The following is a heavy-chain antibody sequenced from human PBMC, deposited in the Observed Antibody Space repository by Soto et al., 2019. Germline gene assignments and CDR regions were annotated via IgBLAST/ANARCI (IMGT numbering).Heavy chain of an antibody. J-gene: IGHJ6*03. D-gene: IGHD4-4*01. Sequence: GGSLRLSCAASGFTFSRYWMSWVRQAPGKGLEWVANIKEDGSEKYYVDSVKGRFTISRDNAKNSLYLQMNSLRAEDTAVYYCARDSTVIGNYYYYYYMDVWGKGTTVTVSS. CDR1: GFTFSRYW. V-gene: IGHV3-7*01. CDR2: IKEDGSEK. CDR3: ARDSTVIGNYYYYYYMDV.